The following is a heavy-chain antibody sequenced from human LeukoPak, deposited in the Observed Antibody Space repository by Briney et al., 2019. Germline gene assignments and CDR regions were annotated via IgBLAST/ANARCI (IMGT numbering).Heavy chain of an antibody. Sequence: SETLSLTCTVSGGSISSYYWTWIRQPPGRGLEWIGYIYYSGSTNYNPYLKSRLTISVDTSNNQFSLTLSAVTAADTAVYYYATAGRTDGYKSYFDYWGQGTLVTVSS. D-gene: IGHD5-24*01. J-gene: IGHJ4*02. V-gene: IGHV4-59*01. CDR3: ATAGRTDGYKSYFDY. CDR1: GGSISSYY. CDR2: IYYSGST.